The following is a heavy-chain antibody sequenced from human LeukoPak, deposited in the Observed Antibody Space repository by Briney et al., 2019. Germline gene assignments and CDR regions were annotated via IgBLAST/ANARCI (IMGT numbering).Heavy chain of an antibody. D-gene: IGHD3-3*01. CDR3: ARDLDDFWSGYYY. CDR2: IKQDGSEK. Sequence: GGSLRLSCAASGFTFSSYWMSWVRQAPGKGLEWVANIKQDGSEKYYVDSVKGRFTISRDNAKNSLYLQMNSLRAEDTAVYYCARDLDDFWSGYYYWGQGTLVTVSS. V-gene: IGHV3-7*01. CDR1: GFTFSSYW. J-gene: IGHJ4*02.